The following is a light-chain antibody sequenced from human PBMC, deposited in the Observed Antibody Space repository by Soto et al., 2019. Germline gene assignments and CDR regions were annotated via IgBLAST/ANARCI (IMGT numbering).Light chain of an antibody. CDR3: QQYNGWPIT. Sequence: IVLTQSPGTLSLSPGERATLSCRASQSVSSSYLAWYQQKPGQAPRLLIYGASSRATGIPDRFSGSGSGTDFTLTISRLEPEDFAVYYCQQYNGWPITFGQGTRLENK. CDR1: QSVSSSY. J-gene: IGKJ5*01. CDR2: GAS. V-gene: IGKV3-20*01.